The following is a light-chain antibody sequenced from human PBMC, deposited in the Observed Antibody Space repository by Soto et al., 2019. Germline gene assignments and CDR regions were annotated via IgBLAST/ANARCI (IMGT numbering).Light chain of an antibody. V-gene: IGKV3-20*01. Sequence: EIVLTQSPGTLSLSPGERATLSCRASQSVSSSYLAWYQQKPGQAPRLLIYGASSRATGIPDRFSGSGSGTDFTLTISRLEPEDFAVYYCHQYGGSPRTYGQGLNVDI. CDR2: GAS. CDR3: HQYGGSPRT. CDR1: QSVSSSY. J-gene: IGKJ1*01.